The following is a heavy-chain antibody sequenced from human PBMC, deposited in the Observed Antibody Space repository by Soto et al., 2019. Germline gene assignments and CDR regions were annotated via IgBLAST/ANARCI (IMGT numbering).Heavy chain of an antibody. CDR3: ARDRYYGSGSYSPYYYGMDV. CDR2: IIPIFGTA. J-gene: IGHJ6*02. D-gene: IGHD3-10*01. V-gene: IGHV1-69*01. Sequence: QVQLVQSGAEVKKPGSSVKVSCKASGGTFSSYAISWVRQAPGQGLEWMGGIIPIFGTANYAQKFQGGVTITADESTSTAYMELSSLRSEDTAVYYCARDRYYGSGSYSPYYYGMDVWGQGTTVTVSS. CDR1: GGTFSSYA.